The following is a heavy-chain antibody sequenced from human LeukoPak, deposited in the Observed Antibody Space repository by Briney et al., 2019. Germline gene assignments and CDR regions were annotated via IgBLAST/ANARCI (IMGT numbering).Heavy chain of an antibody. Sequence: SETLSXXXTVSGGSISSGGYYWSWIRQPPGKGLEWIGYIYHSGSTYYNPSLKSRVTISVDRSKNQFSLKLSSVTAADTAVYYCAREIAAPYYYYMDVWGKGTTVTVSS. CDR1: GGSISSGGYY. D-gene: IGHD6-13*01. V-gene: IGHV4-30-2*01. CDR2: IYHSGST. CDR3: AREIAAPYYYYMDV. J-gene: IGHJ6*03.